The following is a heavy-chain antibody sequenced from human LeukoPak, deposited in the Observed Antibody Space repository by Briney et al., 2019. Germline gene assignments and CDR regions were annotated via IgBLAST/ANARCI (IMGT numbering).Heavy chain of an antibody. D-gene: IGHD2/OR15-2a*01. CDR1: GFTFGTYG. V-gene: IGHV3-30*03. CDR2: MSHDGGIE. J-gene: IGHJ6*02. Sequence: GGSLRLSCVASGFTFGTYGMHWVRQAPGKGLEWVAVMSHDGGIEKYVDSVKGRFTISRDNSKKTLYLQMNSLRSDDAAVYYCARAKIIHSITHMDVWGQGTTVTVSS. CDR3: ARAKIIHSITHMDV.